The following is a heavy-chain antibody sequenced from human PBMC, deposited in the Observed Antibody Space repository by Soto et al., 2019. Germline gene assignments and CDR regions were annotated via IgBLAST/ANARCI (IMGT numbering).Heavy chain of an antibody. Sequence: QITLKESGPPLVKPTQTLTLTCTFSGFSLSTSGVGVGWIRQPPGKALEWLALIYWDDDKRYSPSLKSRLPIAKDTSKNXXVXPXXNMDPVDTATYYCAHPSAIVVVVAANPAKSNWFDPWGQGTLVTVSS. CDR3: AHPSAIVVVVAANPAKSNWFDP. V-gene: IGHV2-5*02. D-gene: IGHD2-15*01. CDR1: GFSLSTSGVG. J-gene: IGHJ5*02. CDR2: IYWDDDK.